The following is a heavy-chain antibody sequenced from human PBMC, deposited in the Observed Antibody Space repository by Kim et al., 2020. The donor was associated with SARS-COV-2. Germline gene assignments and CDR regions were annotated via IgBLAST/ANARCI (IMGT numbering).Heavy chain of an antibody. J-gene: IGHJ5*02. D-gene: IGHD5-18*01. CDR3: ARRTAMAKYNWFDP. V-gene: IGHV4-39*01. CDR2: IYYSGST. CDR1: GGSISSSSYY. Sequence: SETLSLTCTVSGGSISSSSYYWGWIRQPPGKGLEWIGSIYYSGSTYYNPSLKSRVTISVDTSKNQFSLKLSSVTAADTAVYYCARRTAMAKYNWFDPWGQGTLVTVSS.